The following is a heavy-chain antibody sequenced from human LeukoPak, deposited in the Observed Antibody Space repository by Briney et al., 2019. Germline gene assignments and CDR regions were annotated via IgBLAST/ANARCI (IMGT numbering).Heavy chain of an antibody. CDR2: INPSGGST. CDR3: ALQLQLGRVGDY. V-gene: IGHV1-46*01. Sequence: ASVKVSCKASGYTFSSYYMRWVRQAPGQGLEWMGIINPSGGSTSYAHKFQGRVTMTRDTSASTAYMELSSLTSEDTTVYYCALQLQLGRVGDYWGQGTLVTVSS. D-gene: IGHD1-1*01. CDR1: GYTFSSYY. J-gene: IGHJ4*02.